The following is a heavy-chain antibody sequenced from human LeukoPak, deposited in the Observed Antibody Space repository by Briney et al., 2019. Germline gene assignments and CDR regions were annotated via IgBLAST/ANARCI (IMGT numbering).Heavy chain of an antibody. V-gene: IGHV3-30*03. CDR1: GFTFSSYY. CDR3: ARDRHGIVGATLDY. J-gene: IGHJ4*02. Sequence: EGSLRLSCAASGFTFSSYYMNWVRQAPGKGLEWVAVISYDGSNKYYADSVKGRFTISRDNSKNTLYLQMNSLRAEDTAVYYCARDRHGIVGATLDYWGQGTLVTVSS. CDR2: ISYDGSNK. D-gene: IGHD1-26*01.